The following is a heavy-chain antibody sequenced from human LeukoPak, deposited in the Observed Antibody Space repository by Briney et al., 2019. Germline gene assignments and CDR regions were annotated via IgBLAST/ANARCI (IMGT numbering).Heavy chain of an antibody. Sequence: GGSLRLSCAASGFSLSTYWMNWVRQAPGKGLEWVADIKADGSEKYYVDSVKGRFTISRDNAKNSLYLQMSSLRVEDTAIYYCARGDYFDRAFDVWGRGTMVTVS. CDR1: GFSLSTYW. V-gene: IGHV3-7*01. D-gene: IGHD3-22*01. CDR3: ARGDYFDRAFDV. J-gene: IGHJ3*01. CDR2: IKADGSEK.